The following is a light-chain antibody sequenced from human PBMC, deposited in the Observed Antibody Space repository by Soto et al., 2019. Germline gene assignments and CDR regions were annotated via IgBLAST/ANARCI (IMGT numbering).Light chain of an antibody. CDR1: QSVSSN. Sequence: EIVMTQSPATLSVSPGERATLSCRASQSVSSNLAWYQQKPGQAPRLLIYGASTRATGIPARFSGSRSGTEFTLTISSLQSEDFAVYYCQQYNNWPYTFGQGTQLELK. J-gene: IGKJ2*01. V-gene: IGKV3-15*01. CDR3: QQYNNWPYT. CDR2: GAS.